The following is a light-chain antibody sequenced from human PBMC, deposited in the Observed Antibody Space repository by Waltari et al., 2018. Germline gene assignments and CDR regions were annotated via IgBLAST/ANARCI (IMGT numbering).Light chain of an antibody. CDR3: QQSNTFPLT. CDR1: EDVSTW. V-gene: IGKV1-12*01. Sequence: DIQMTQSPSSVSASVGDRVTITCRASEDVSTWLAWYQQKPGKVPQLLIFAASVLRTGVSSRFTGSGSWTDFTLTISSLEPEDFATYYCQQSNTFPLTFGGGTKVEIK. J-gene: IGKJ4*01. CDR2: AAS.